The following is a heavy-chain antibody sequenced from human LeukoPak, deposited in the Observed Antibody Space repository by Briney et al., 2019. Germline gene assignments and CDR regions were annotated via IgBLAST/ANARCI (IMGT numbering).Heavy chain of an antibody. Sequence: SETLSLTCAVSGGSISSYYWSWIRQPPGKGLEWIGYIYYSGSTNYNPSLKSRVTISVDTSKNQFSLKLSSVTAADTAVYYCARDGGGYSSSVYFDYWGQGTLVTVSS. D-gene: IGHD6-6*01. CDR1: GGSISSYY. J-gene: IGHJ4*02. CDR2: IYYSGST. V-gene: IGHV4-59*01. CDR3: ARDGGGYSSSVYFDY.